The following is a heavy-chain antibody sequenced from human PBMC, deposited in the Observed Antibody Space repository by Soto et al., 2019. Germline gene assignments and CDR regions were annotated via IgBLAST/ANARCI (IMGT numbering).Heavy chain of an antibody. D-gene: IGHD5-12*01. CDR3: ARDLSGYVPDY. V-gene: IGHV1-18*01. J-gene: IGHJ4*02. Sequence: QVQLVQSGAEVKKPGASVKVSCRASGYTFTSYGISWVRQAPGQGLEWMGWISAYNGNTNYAQKLQGRVTMTTDKSQSTADKELRSMRSDETAVYYCARDLSGYVPDYWGQGTLVNVSS. CDR1: GYTFTSYG. CDR2: ISAYNGNT.